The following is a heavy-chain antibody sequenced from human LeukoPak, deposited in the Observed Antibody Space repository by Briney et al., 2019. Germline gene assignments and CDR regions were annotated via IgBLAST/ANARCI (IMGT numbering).Heavy chain of an antibody. CDR2: IYPGDSDT. Sequence: GESLKISCKGSGYSFTSYWIGWVRQMPGKGLEWMGIIYPGDSDTRYSPSFQGQVTISADKSISTAYLQWSSLKASDTAMYYCARHLRSGYSGYSDAFDIWGQGTMVTVSS. V-gene: IGHV5-51*01. CDR3: ARHLRSGYSGYSDAFDI. CDR1: GYSFTSYW. J-gene: IGHJ3*02. D-gene: IGHD5-12*01.